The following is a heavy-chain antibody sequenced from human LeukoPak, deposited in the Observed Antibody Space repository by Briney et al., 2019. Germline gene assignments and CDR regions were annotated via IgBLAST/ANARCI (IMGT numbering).Heavy chain of an antibody. CDR2: IYPGDSDT. CDR1: GYRFTSYW. Sequence: GESLQISCKGSGYRFTSYWIGWVRQMPGKGLEWMGIIYPGDSDTRYSPSFQGQVTISADKSISTAYLQWSSLKASGTAMYYCARHATPYDIAAACDYWGQGTLVTVSS. J-gene: IGHJ4*02. CDR3: ARHATPYDIAAACDY. D-gene: IGHD6-6*01. V-gene: IGHV5-51*01.